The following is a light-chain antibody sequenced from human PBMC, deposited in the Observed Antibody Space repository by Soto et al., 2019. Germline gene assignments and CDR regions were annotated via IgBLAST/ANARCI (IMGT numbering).Light chain of an antibody. CDR2: AAS. J-gene: IGKJ3*01. Sequence: IPLTQSPSSLSASVGDRVTITCRASQGISSYLAWYQQKPGKAPKLLIYAASTLQSRVPSRFSGSGSGTDFTLTISSLQPEDFATYYCQQLNSYPITFGPGTKVDIK. CDR3: QQLNSYPIT. V-gene: IGKV1-9*01. CDR1: QGISSY.